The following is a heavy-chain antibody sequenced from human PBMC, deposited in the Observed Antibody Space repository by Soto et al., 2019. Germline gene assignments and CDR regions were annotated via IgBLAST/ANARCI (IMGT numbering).Heavy chain of an antibody. V-gene: IGHV1-18*01. CDR2: ISAHNGNT. CDR3: ARGTLSSYPETEGTYYGLNY. J-gene: IGHJ4*02. CDR1: GYTFNHYG. Sequence: QVQLVQFAAEVKTPGASVRVSCEASGYTFNHYGITWVRQAPGQGLEWLGWISAHNGNTNYAQKSQDRVTMTTDTSTSTAYMDLRSLKSDDTAVYYCARGTLSSYPETEGTYYGLNYWGQGTLVTVSS. D-gene: IGHD3-10*01.